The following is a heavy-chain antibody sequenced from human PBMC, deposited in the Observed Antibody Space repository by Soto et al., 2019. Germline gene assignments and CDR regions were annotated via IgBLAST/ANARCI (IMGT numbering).Heavy chain of an antibody. Sequence: LRLSCAASGFKFSNYAMSWVRQAPGKGLEWVSLISATGGGTYYADSVKGRFTISRDNSHDTLYLQVHSLTAEDTAVYYCAKDRRAGGNSAFYFDFWGQGAQVTVSS. CDR2: ISATGGGT. V-gene: IGHV3-23*01. J-gene: IGHJ4*02. CDR3: AKDRRAGGNSAFYFDF. CDR1: GFKFSNYA. D-gene: IGHD3-16*01.